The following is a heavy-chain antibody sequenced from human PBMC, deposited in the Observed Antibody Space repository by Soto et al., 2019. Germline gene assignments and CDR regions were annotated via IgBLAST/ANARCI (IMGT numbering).Heavy chain of an antibody. J-gene: IGHJ3*02. Sequence: GASVKVSCKASGFTFTSSAMQWVRQARGQRLEWIGWIVVGSGNTNYAQKFQGRVTITRDMSTSTAYMELSSLRSEDTAVYYCAAAPGIAAAGTRSAFDIWGQGTMVTVSS. CDR1: GFTFTSSA. V-gene: IGHV1-58*02. CDR2: IVVGSGNT. CDR3: AAAPGIAAAGTRSAFDI. D-gene: IGHD6-13*01.